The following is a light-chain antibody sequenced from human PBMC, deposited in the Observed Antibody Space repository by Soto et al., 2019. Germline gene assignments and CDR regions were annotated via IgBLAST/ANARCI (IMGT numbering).Light chain of an antibody. CDR2: GNI. CDR1: SFNIGAGYD. V-gene: IGLV1-40*01. Sequence: QSVLTQPPSVSGAPGQRVTMSCTGSSFNIGAGYDVHWFQQLPGTAPRLLIYGNINRLAGVPARFSGSKSGTSASLAITGLQAEDEADYYCQSYDSSLSAWVFGGGTKLTVL. J-gene: IGLJ2*01. CDR3: QSYDSSLSAWV.